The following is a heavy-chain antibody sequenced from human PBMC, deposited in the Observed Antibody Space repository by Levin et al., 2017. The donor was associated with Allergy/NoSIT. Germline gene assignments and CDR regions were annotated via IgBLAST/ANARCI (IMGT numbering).Heavy chain of an antibody. J-gene: IGHJ4*02. V-gene: IGHV3-30-3*01. CDR1: GFTFSSYA. CDR3: ARVGQWLVYFDY. Sequence: PGGSLRLSCAASGFTFSSYAMHWVRQAPGKGLEWVAVISYDGSNKYYADSVKGRFTISRDNSKNTLYLQMNSLRAEDTAVYYCARVGQWLVYFDYWGQGTLVTVSS. D-gene: IGHD6-19*01. CDR2: ISYDGSNK.